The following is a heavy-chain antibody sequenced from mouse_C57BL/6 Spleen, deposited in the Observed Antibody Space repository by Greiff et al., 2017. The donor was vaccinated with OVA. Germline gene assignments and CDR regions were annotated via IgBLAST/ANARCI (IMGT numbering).Heavy chain of an antibody. CDR1: GYTFTRYW. V-gene: IGHV1-50*01. CDR2: IAPSDSYT. CDR3: ARKGAYGYDGDYAMDY. D-gene: IGHD2-2*01. J-gene: IGHJ4*01. Sequence: VKLLQPGAELVKPGASVKLSCKASGYTFTRYWMQWVKQRPGQGLEWIGEIAPSDSYTNSNQKFKGKATLPEDTSSSTAYMQLSSLTSEASAVYYCARKGAYGYDGDYAMDYWGQGTSVTVSS.